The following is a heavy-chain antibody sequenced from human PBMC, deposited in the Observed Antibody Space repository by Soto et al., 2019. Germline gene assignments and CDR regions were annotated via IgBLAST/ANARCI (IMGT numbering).Heavy chain of an antibody. Sequence: GGSLRLSCAASGFTFSSYGMHWVRQAPGKGLEWVAVIWYDGSNKYYADSVKGRFTISRDNSKNTLYPQMNSLRAEDTAVYYCASGQAPYWYFDLWGRGTLVTVSS. J-gene: IGHJ2*01. CDR2: IWYDGSNK. V-gene: IGHV3-33*01. CDR3: ASGQAPYWYFDL. CDR1: GFTFSSYG.